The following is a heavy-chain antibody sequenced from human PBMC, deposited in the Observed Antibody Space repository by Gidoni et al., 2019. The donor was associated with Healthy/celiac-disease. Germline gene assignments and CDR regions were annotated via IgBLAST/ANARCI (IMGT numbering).Heavy chain of an antibody. CDR3: ARDPDKPRLWFGELSPPSDAFDI. J-gene: IGHJ3*02. CDR1: GGSISSGSYY. D-gene: IGHD3-10*01. V-gene: IGHV4-61*02. CDR2: IYTSGST. Sequence: QVQLQESGPGLVKPSQTLSLTCTVSGGSISSGSYYWSWIRQPAGKGLELIGRIYTSGSTTYNPSLKSRVTISVDTSKNQFSLKLSSVTAADTAVYYCARDPDKPRLWFGELSPPSDAFDIWGQGTMVTVSS.